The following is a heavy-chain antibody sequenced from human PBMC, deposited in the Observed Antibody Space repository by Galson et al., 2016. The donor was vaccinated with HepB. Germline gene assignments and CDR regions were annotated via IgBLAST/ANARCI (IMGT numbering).Heavy chain of an antibody. CDR1: GGSIRSSSFY. Sequence: SETLSLTCTVSGGSIRSSSFYWAWIRQPPGKGLEWVGSIHYSGSTYYKPSLRGRVTISVDTSKNQLSLNLSSVTAADTAVYSCASQGNYVWGDYRGEFDYWGQGTLVTVSS. V-gene: IGHV4-39*01. D-gene: IGHD3-16*02. CDR3: ASQGNYVWGDYRGEFDY. J-gene: IGHJ4*02. CDR2: IHYSGST.